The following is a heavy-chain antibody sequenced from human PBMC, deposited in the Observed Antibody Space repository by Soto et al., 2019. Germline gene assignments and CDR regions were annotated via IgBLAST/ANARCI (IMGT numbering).Heavy chain of an antibody. V-gene: IGHV4-59*08. CDR2: IYYSGST. J-gene: IGHJ5*02. D-gene: IGHD3-10*01. CDR1: GGSISSYY. Sequence: QVQLQESGPGLVKPSETLSLTCTVSGGSISSYYWSWIRQPPGKGLEWIGYIYYSGSTNYNPSLKSRATISVDTSKNEFSLKLSSSTAADTAVYYCARLLWSRGYWFDPWGQGTLVSVSS. CDR3: ARLLWSRGYWFDP.